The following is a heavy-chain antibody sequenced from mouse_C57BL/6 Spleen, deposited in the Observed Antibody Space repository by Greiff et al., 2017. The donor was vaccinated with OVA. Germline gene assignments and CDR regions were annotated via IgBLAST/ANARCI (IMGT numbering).Heavy chain of an antibody. CDR3: ARSKGITTVVATEFDY. CDR2: IFPGSGST. Sequence: VQLQESGPELVKPGASVKISCKASGYTFTDYYINWVKQRPGQGLEWIGWIFPGSGSTYYNEKFKGKATLTVDKSSSTAYMLLSSLTSEDSAVYFCARSKGITTVVATEFDYWGQGTTLTVSS. CDR1: GYTFTDYY. D-gene: IGHD1-1*01. J-gene: IGHJ2*01. V-gene: IGHV1-75*01.